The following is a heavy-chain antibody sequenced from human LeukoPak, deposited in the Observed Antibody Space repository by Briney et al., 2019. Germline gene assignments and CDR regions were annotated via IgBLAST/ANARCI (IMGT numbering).Heavy chain of an antibody. Sequence: GESLKISCKGSGYIFTSYWVGWVRQMPGKGLEWMGIIYPDDSDTRYSPSFQGQVTISADKSISTAYLQWSSLKASDTAMYYCARATGSSWDYRTREFDCWGQGTLVTVSS. V-gene: IGHV5-51*01. CDR3: ARATGSSWDYRTREFDC. D-gene: IGHD6-13*01. J-gene: IGHJ4*02. CDR2: IYPDDSDT. CDR1: GYIFTSYW.